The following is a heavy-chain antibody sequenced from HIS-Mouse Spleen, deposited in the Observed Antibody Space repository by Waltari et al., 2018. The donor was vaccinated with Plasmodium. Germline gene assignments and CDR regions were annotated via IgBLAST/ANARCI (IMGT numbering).Heavy chain of an antibody. CDR1: GGSLSSGGYY. CDR3: ARSIAATVTFYFDY. J-gene: IGHJ4*02. CDR2: YYYSGST. V-gene: IGHV4-31*03. D-gene: IGHD6-13*01. Sequence: QVQLQESCPGLVKPSQILSTTCPVSGGSLSSGGYYWSWIRQHHGKGLEWIGYYYYSGSTYYNPSLKSRVTISVDTSKNQFSLKLSAVTAADTAVYYCARSIAATVTFYFDYWGQGTLVTVSS.